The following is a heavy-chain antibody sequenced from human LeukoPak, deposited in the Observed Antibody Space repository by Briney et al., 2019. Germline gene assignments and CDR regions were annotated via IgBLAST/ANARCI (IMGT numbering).Heavy chain of an antibody. J-gene: IGHJ4*02. CDR2: IKQDGSEE. Sequence: GEPLRLSCAGCGFIFSRSGMSSVRHAAGKGLVWVASIKQDGSEEYYVDSLKGRFTISRDNAKNSLYLQMNRLRDEDTAVYYCARSYYWGQGTLVTVSS. CDR1: GFIFSRSG. CDR3: ARSYY. V-gene: IGHV3-7*01.